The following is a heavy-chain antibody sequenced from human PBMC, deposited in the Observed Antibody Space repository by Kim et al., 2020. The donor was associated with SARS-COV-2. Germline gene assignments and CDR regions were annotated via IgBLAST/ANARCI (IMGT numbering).Heavy chain of an antibody. Sequence: GGSLRLSCAASGFTFSSYAMSWVRQAPGKGLEWVSAISGSGGSTYYADSVKGRFTISRDNSKNTLYLQMNSLRAEDTAVYYCAKAYNPVDTGPNIVVVVAATRPDAFDIWGQGTMVTVSS. D-gene: IGHD2-15*01. V-gene: IGHV3-23*01. CDR1: GFTFSSYA. CDR3: AKAYNPVDTGPNIVVVVAATRPDAFDI. CDR2: ISGSGGST. J-gene: IGHJ3*02.